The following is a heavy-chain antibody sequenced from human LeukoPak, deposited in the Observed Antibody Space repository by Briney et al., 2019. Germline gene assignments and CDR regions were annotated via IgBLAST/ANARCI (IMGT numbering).Heavy chain of an antibody. J-gene: IGHJ3*02. CDR1: GYSFNTYW. V-gene: IGHV5-51*01. CDR3: ARRQYCSGGDCYSGAFDI. CDR2: IYPGDSDT. D-gene: IGHD2-21*02. Sequence: GESLKISCKGSGYSFNTYWIAWGRQMPGKGLEWMGIIYPGDSDTRYSPPFQGQVSISADKSINTAYLQWSSLKASDTAIYFCARRQYCSGGDCYSGAFDIWGQGTMVTVSS.